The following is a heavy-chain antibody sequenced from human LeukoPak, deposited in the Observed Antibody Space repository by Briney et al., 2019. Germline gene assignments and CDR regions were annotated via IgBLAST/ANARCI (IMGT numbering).Heavy chain of an antibody. J-gene: IGHJ4*02. CDR2: IIPVFGTA. CDR1: GGSISSHP. CDR3: ATGDSGRGPFDY. Sequence: ASVKVSCKASGGSISSHPVSWVRQAPGQGLEWMEGIIPVFGTADYAQKFQGRITITADTSTSTVYMEWSGLRFEDTAVYFCATGDSGRGPFDYWGQGTLVTVSS. D-gene: IGHD5-12*01. V-gene: IGHV1-69*06.